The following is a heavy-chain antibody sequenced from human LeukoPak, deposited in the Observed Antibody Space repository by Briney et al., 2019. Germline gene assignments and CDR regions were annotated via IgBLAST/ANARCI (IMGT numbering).Heavy chain of an antibody. V-gene: IGHV1-69*13. CDR2: IIPIFGTA. J-gene: IGHJ4*02. CDR1: GGTFSSYA. D-gene: IGHD3-22*01. CDR3: ARGGAYYYDSSGYSPPFDY. Sequence: SVKVSCRASGGTFSSYAISWVRQAPGQGLEWMGGIIPIFGTANYAQKFQGRVTITADESTSTAYMELSSLRSEDTAVYYCARGGAYYYDSSGYSPPFDYWGQGTLVTVSS.